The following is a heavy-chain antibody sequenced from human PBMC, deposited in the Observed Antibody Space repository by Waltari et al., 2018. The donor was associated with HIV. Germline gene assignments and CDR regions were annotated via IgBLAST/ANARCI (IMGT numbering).Heavy chain of an antibody. V-gene: IGHV1-69*04. Sequence: QVQLVQSGAEVKKPGSSVKVSCKASGGTFSSYAISWVRQAPGQGLEWMGRIIPILGIANYAQKFQGRVTITADKSTSTAYMELSSLRSEDTAVYYCARVEIAAAGKLDYWGQGTLVTVSS. CDR3: ARVEIAAAGKLDY. CDR2: IIPILGIA. D-gene: IGHD6-13*01. J-gene: IGHJ4*02. CDR1: GGTFSSYA.